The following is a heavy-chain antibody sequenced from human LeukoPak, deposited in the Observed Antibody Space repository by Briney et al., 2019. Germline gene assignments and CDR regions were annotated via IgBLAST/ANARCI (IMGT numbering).Heavy chain of an antibody. Sequence: PSETLSLTCTVSGGSISSSSYYWGWIRQPPGKGLEWIGSIYYSGSTYYNPSLKSRVTISVDTSKNQFSLKLSSVTAADTAVYYCARTTRRGYLDYWGQGTLVTVSS. V-gene: IGHV4-39*01. CDR1: GGSISSSSYY. CDR2: IYYSGST. CDR3: ARTTRRGYLDY. D-gene: IGHD3-22*01. J-gene: IGHJ4*02.